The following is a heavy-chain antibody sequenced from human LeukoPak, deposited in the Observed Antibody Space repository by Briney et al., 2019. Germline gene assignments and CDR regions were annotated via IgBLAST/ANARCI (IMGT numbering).Heavy chain of an antibody. CDR2: VTGSRGTT. D-gene: IGHD4-17*01. Sequence: GGSLRLSCAASGFTFSNYAMTWVRQAPGRGLEWVSSVTGSRGTTHYADSVKGRFTISRDDSWNALFLQMNSLRAEDTALYYCTRDPNGDYIGAFEMWGPGTKVTVSS. CDR1: GFTFSNYA. CDR3: TRDPNGDYIGAFEM. J-gene: IGHJ3*02. V-gene: IGHV3-23*01.